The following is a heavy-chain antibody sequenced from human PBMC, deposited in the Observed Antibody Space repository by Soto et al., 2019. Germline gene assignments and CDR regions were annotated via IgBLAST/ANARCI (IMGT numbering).Heavy chain of an antibody. Sequence: QVQLVESGGGVVQPGRSLRLSCAASGFTFSSYDIHWVRQAPGKGLEWVAHISYDGNNKYYADSVKGRFTISRDNSKNTLYLQMNSLRAEDTAVYYCAKLITMVRGVIMDAFDIWGQGTMVTVSS. CDR2: ISYDGNNK. J-gene: IGHJ3*02. CDR3: AKLITMVRGVIMDAFDI. V-gene: IGHV3-30*18. D-gene: IGHD3-10*01. CDR1: GFTFSSYD.